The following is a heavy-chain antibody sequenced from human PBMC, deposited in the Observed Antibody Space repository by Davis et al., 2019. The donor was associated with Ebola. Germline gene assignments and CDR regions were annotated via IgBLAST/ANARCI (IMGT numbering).Heavy chain of an antibody. CDR1: GFTFSSYA. D-gene: IGHD3-10*01. J-gene: IGHJ4*02. CDR3: AKDRSNWAWGGFDS. Sequence: GESLKISCAASGFTFSSYAMSWVRQAPGKGLEWVSGISGSAGSTYYADSVKGRFIITRDNSKNTLYLQMNSLRAEDTAVYYCAKDRSNWAWGGFDSWGQGAPVTVSS. V-gene: IGHV3-23*01. CDR2: ISGSAGST.